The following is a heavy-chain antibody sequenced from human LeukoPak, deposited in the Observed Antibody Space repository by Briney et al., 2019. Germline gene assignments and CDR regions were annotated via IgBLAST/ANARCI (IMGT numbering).Heavy chain of an antibody. Sequence: PSETLSLTCAVSGGSISSGGYSWSWIRQPPGKGLEWIGYIYHSGSTYYNPSLKSRVTISVDRSKNQFSLKLSSVTAADTAVYYCARGAWELGSPWFDPWGQGTLVTVSS. J-gene: IGHJ5*02. CDR3: ARGAWELGSPWFDP. CDR1: GGSISSGGYS. CDR2: IYHSGST. V-gene: IGHV4-30-2*01. D-gene: IGHD1-26*01.